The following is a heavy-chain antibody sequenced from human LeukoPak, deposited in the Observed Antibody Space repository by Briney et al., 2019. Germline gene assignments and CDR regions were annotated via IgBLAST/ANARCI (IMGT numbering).Heavy chain of an antibody. CDR2: INPNSGGT. D-gene: IGHD5-18*01. CDR3: ARDPGYSSPRGDY. J-gene: IGHJ4*02. CDR1: GYTFTDYF. Sequence: ASATVSCKASGYTFTDYFMHWVRQAPGQGLEWMGWINPNSGGTHYAQKFQGRVTMTRDTSISTAYMELSRLRSDDTAVYYCARDPGYSSPRGDYWGQGTLVTVSS. V-gene: IGHV1-2*02.